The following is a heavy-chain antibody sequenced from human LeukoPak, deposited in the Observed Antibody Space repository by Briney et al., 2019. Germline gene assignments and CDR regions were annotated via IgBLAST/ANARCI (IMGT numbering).Heavy chain of an antibody. CDR1: GFIFSTHA. CDR2: ISDSGGST. J-gene: IGHJ4*02. Sequence: PGGSLRLSCVASGFIFSTHAMSWVRLAPGRGLEWVSTISDSGGSTYYTESVKGRFTISRDNSMSTLSLQMKSLRVEDTALYYCARGYCSGGSCTWGLSDSWGQGTLVTVSS. CDR3: ARGYCSGGSCTWGLSDS. V-gene: IGHV3-23*01. D-gene: IGHD2-15*01.